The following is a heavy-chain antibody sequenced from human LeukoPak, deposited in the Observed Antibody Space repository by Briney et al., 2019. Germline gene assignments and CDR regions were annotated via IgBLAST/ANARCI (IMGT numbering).Heavy chain of an antibody. CDR3: ARVPNYYDSSGYGIYYYYYMDV. Sequence: PSETLSLTCTVSGGSISSYYWSWIRQPPGKGLEWIGYIYYSGSTNYNPSLKSRVTISVDTSKNQFSLKLSSVTAADTAVYYCARVPNYYDSSGYGIYYYYYMDVWGKGTTVTVSS. CDR1: GGSISSYY. D-gene: IGHD3-22*01. CDR2: IYYSGST. J-gene: IGHJ6*03. V-gene: IGHV4-59*01.